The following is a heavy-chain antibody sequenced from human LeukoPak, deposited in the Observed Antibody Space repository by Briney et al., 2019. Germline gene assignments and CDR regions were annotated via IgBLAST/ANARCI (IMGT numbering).Heavy chain of an antibody. CDR2: IYTSVST. J-gene: IGHJ6*03. CDR1: GGSISSYY. Sequence: SETLSLTCTVSGGSISSYYWSWIRQPPGKGLEWIGYIYTSVSTNYNPSLKSRVTISVDTSKNQFSLKLSSVTAADTAVYYCARLAKDIVVVPAAQANYYYYYYMDVWGKGTTVTVSS. D-gene: IGHD2-2*01. V-gene: IGHV4-4*09. CDR3: ARLAKDIVVVPAAQANYYYYYYMDV.